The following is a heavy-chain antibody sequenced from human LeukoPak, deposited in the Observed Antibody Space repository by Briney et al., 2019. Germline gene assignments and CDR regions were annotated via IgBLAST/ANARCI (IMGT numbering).Heavy chain of an antibody. J-gene: IGHJ4*02. CDR2: IYSSGST. D-gene: IGHD1/OR15-1a*01. V-gene: IGHV4-61*09. Sequence: KTSETLSHACTVSGGSINSGTLSWSWIRQPAGKGLEWIGHIYSSGSTNYNPSLKSRVTMSLDMSKNQFSLNLRSVTAADTAVYYCARDHTLDRTFGYWGREPLHTVSS. CDR3: ARDHTLDRTFGY. CDR1: GGSINSGTLS.